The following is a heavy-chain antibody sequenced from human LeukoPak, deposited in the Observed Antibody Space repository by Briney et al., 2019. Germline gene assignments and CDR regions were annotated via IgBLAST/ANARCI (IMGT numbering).Heavy chain of an antibody. Sequence: GASVKVSCKASGYTFTGYYMHWVRQAPGQGLEWMGRIIPILGIANYAQKFQGRVTITADKSTSTAYMELSSLRSEDTAVYYCARVSGWYYFDYWGQGTLVTVSS. D-gene: IGHD6-19*01. CDR3: ARVSGWYYFDY. J-gene: IGHJ4*02. V-gene: IGHV1-69*04. CDR1: GYTFTGYY. CDR2: IIPILGIA.